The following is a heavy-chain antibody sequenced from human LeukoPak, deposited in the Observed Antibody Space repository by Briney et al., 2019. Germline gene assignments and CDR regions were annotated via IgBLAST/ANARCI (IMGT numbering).Heavy chain of an antibody. CDR3: ARVVPAARTIDY. V-gene: IGHV1-18*01. Sequence: GASVKVSCKASGYTFTSYDINWVRQATGQGLEWMGWISAYNGNTNYAQKLQGRVTMTTDTSTSTAYMELRSLRSDDTAVYYCARVVPAARTIDYWGQGTLVTVSS. CDR1: GYTFTSYD. J-gene: IGHJ4*02. CDR2: ISAYNGNT. D-gene: IGHD2-2*01.